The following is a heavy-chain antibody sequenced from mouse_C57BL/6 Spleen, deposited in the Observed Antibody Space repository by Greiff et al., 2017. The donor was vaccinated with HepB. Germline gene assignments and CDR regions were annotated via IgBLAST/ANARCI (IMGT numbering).Heavy chain of an antibody. CDR2: IDPSDSYT. V-gene: IGHV1-50*01. J-gene: IGHJ2*01. CDR3: ARRSNLDY. CDR1: GYTFTSYW. Sequence: VQLQQPGAELVKPGASVKLSCKASGYTFTSYWMQWVKQRPGQGLEWIGEIDPSDSYTNYNQKFKGKATLTVDTSSSTAYMQLSSLTSEDSAVYYCARRSNLDYWGQGTTLTVSS. D-gene: IGHD2-5*01.